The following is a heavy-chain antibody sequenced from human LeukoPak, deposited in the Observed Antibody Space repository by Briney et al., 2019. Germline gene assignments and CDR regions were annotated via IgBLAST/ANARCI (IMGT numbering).Heavy chain of an antibody. D-gene: IGHD2-2*01. J-gene: IGHJ5*02. CDR3: ARVGGYCSSTSCYDNWFDP. V-gene: IGHV1-24*01. CDR1: GYTLTELS. CDR2: FDPEDGET. Sequence: ASVKVSCKVSGYTLTELSMHWVRQAPGKGLEWMGGFDPEDGETIYAQKFQGRVTMTEDTSTDTAYMELSSLRSEDTAVYYCARVGGYCSSTSCYDNWFDPWGQGTLVTVSS.